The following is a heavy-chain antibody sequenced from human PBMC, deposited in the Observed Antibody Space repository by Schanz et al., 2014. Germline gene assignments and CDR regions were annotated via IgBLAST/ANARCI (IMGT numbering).Heavy chain of an antibody. CDR2: ISHSGGSK. V-gene: IGHV3-23*01. Sequence: DVQLLESGGGLVQPGGSLRLSCAASGFTFNSYAMTWVRQAPGKGLEWVSSISHSGGSKYYADSVKGRFTISRDNAKISLYLQMNSLRVEDTAVYYCARDASYGMDVWGQGTTGTVSS. CDR3: ARDASYGMDV. D-gene: IGHD3-16*01. CDR1: GFTFNSYA. J-gene: IGHJ6*02.